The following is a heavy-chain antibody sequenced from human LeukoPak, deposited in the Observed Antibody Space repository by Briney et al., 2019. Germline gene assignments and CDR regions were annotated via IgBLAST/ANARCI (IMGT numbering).Heavy chain of an antibody. CDR1: GFTFSSYW. CDR2: INSDGSST. V-gene: IGHV3-74*01. D-gene: IGHD6-19*01. Sequence: PGGSLRLSCAASGFTFSSYWMHWVRQAPGKGLVWVSRINSDGSSTSYADSVKGRFTISRDNAKNTLYLQMNSLRAEDTAVYYCARDQDQTSGWYFGVDHDAFDIWGQGTMVTVSS. J-gene: IGHJ3*02. CDR3: ARDQDQTSGWYFGVDHDAFDI.